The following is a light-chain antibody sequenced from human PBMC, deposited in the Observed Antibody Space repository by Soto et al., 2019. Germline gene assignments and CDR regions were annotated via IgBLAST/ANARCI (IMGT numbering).Light chain of an antibody. J-gene: IGLJ1*01. V-gene: IGLV2-11*01. CDR2: DVS. CDR1: SRDVGGYIY. CDR3: CSYPGSYTCV. Sequence: QSALTQPRSVSGSPGQSVTIYCTGNSRDVGGYIYVSWYQQHPGKAPKHMIYDVSKRPSWVPDRFSGSKSGNTASLTISGLQAEDEADYYSCSYPGSYTCVFGTGTKLTVL.